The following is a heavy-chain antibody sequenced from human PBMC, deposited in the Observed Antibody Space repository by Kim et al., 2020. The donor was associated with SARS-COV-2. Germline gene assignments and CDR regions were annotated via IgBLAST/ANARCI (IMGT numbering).Heavy chain of an antibody. V-gene: IGHV3-7*03. CDR3: ARDLAE. J-gene: IGHJ4*02. Sequence: QDGSEKYYVDSVKGRFTISRDNAKNSLYLQMNSLRAEDTAVYYCARDLAEWGQGTLVTVSS. D-gene: IGHD6-19*01. CDR2: QDGSEK.